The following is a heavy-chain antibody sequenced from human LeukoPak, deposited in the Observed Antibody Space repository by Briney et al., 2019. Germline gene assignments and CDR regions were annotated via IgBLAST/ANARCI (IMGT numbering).Heavy chain of an antibody. Sequence: GGSLRLSCAASGFTFSSYEMNWVRQAPGKGLEWVSYISRSGSTIYYADSVKGRFTISRDNAKNSLYLQMNSLRAEDTAVYYCARGLSPYYYDSSGYLGYWGQGTLVTVSS. V-gene: IGHV3-48*03. CDR1: GFTFSSYE. CDR3: ARGLSPYYYDSSGYLGY. J-gene: IGHJ4*02. CDR2: ISRSGSTI. D-gene: IGHD3-22*01.